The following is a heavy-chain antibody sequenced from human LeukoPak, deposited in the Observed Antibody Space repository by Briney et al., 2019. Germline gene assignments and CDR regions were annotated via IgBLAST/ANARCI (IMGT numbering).Heavy chain of an antibody. Sequence: GGSLRLSCAASGFTFSSYGMHWVRQAPGKGLEWVAVISYDGSNKYYADSVKGRFTISRDNSKNTLYLQMNSLRAEDTAVYYCAKDCEQWARANYFDYWGQGTLVTVSS. D-gene: IGHD6-19*01. CDR1: GFTFSSYG. V-gene: IGHV3-30*18. CDR3: AKDCEQWARANYFDY. CDR2: ISYDGSNK. J-gene: IGHJ4*02.